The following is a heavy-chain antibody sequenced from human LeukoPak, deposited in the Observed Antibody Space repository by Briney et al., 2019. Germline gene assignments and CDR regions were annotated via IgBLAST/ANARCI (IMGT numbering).Heavy chain of an antibody. CDR1: GFTFSSYA. D-gene: IGHD3-10*01. Sequence: GGSLRLSCAASGFTFSSYAMHWVRQAPGKGLEWVAVISYDGSNKYYADSVKGRFTISRDNSKNTLYLQMNSLRAEDTAVYYCAKDSSRGLDYWGQGTLVTVSS. CDR2: ISYDGSNK. J-gene: IGHJ4*02. CDR3: AKDSSRGLDY. V-gene: IGHV3-30*04.